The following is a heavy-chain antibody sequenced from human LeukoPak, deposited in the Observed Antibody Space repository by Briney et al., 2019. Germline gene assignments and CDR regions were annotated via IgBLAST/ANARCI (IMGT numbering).Heavy chain of an antibody. V-gene: IGHV3-33*01. CDR2: IRYDGSNK. CDR1: GFTFSSYG. J-gene: IGHJ3*02. CDR3: VRDVVGGIGFDI. D-gene: IGHD6-13*01. Sequence: GRSLRLSCAASGFTFSSYGMHWVRQAPGKGLEWVALIRYDGSNKYYADSVKGRFTISRDNSKNTLYLQMNSLRAEDTAMYYCVRDVVGGIGFDIWGQGTMVTVSS.